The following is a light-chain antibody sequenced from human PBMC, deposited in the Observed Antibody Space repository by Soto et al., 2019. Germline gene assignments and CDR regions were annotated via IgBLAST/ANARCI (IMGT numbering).Light chain of an antibody. CDR1: SSNIGSNY. Sequence: QSVLTQPPSVSAAPGQKVTISCSGSSSNIGSNYVSWYQQLPGTAPKLLIYDDNKRPSGIPDRFSGSKSGTSATLGITGLQTGDEADYYCGTWDSSLSAGVLGGGTKLTVL. CDR3: GTWDSSLSAGV. CDR2: DDN. J-gene: IGLJ2*01. V-gene: IGLV1-51*01.